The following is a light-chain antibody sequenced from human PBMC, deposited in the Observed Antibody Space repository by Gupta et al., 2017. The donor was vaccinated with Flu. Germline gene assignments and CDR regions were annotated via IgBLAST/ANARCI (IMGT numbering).Light chain of an antibody. CDR2: DDD. CDR1: NIESET. V-gene: IGLV3-21*02. CDR3: QVWDNSTDHWL. Sequence: GQTANIACGGDNIESETVHWYQQNTGQAPVLVLYDDDFRPSGIPERFSGSNSGNTATLTISRVEAGDEADYYCQVWDNSTDHWLFGGGTILTVL. J-gene: IGLJ3*02.